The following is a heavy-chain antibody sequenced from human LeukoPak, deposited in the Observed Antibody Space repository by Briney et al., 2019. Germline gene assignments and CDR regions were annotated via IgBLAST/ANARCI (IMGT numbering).Heavy chain of an antibody. CDR1: GFSLDSTAVG. CDR2: FYGSDDK. V-gene: IGHV2-5*01. J-gene: IGHJ4*02. Sequence: SGPTLMKPTETLRLTCTYSGFSLDSTAVGVGWVRQPPGKAHEWLALFYGSDDKRYMPSLQNRLTITKYTSKNLLVLTMANVDPVDTATYYCARQGYGYVYFDFWGRGILVTVSS. CDR3: ARQGYGYVYFDF. D-gene: IGHD5-18*01.